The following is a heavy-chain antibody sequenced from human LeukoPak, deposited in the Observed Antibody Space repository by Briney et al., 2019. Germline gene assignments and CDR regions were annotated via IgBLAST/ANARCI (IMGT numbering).Heavy chain of an antibody. CDR2: IYPGDSEI. J-gene: IGHJ6*04. D-gene: IGHD6-19*01. V-gene: IGHV5-51*01. Sequence: GESLKISCKGSGYSFTTYWIGWVRQMPGKGLEWMGIIYPGDSEIRYNPSFQGQVTISADKSINTAYLQWSSLKASDTAMYYCARHSGKYSSGWFNYDYGMDVWGKGTTVTVSS. CDR1: GYSFTTYW. CDR3: ARHSGKYSSGWFNYDYGMDV.